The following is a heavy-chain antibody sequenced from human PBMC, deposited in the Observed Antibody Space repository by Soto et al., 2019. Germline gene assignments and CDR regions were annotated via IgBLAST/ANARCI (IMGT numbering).Heavy chain of an antibody. J-gene: IGHJ2*01. Sequence: GGSLSFSCAASGLHFSRYRMNWVRQAPGKGLEWVSSISSSSSYIYYADSVKGRFTISRDNAKNSLYLQMNSLRAEDTAVYYCARDQVAGTRYFDLWGRGTLVTVSS. D-gene: IGHD6-19*01. CDR1: GLHFSRYR. V-gene: IGHV3-21*01. CDR2: ISSSSSYI. CDR3: ARDQVAGTRYFDL.